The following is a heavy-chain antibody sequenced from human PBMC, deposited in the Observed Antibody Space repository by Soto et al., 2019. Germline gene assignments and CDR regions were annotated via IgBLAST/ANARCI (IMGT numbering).Heavy chain of an antibody. CDR1: GLTSSGIE. Sequence: EVRLEESGGGFIQPGGALRLSCVFSGLTSSGIELNWVRQAAGKGLEWLSYISASGDTVDYIDSVRGRFTISRDNVKQSLFLHMSALRVQDTAVYYCAGLSVTGGVDVWGQATTVTVSS. J-gene: IGHJ6*02. D-gene: IGHD2-21*02. CDR2: ISASGDTV. CDR3: AGLSVTGGVDV. V-gene: IGHV3-48*03.